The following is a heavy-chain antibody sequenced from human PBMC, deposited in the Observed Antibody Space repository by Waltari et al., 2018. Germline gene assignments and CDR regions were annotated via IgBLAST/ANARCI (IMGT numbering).Heavy chain of an antibody. J-gene: IGHJ4*02. V-gene: IGHV4-4*02. Sequence: QVQLQESGQGLVKPSGTLSPTCAVSGDSVSGNYWWSWVRQSPEKGLEWIGQVHHSGKTHYNPSIQSRVTISVDSPKNHFSLTLKSVTAADTAVYYCAGDRAIGLFFDYWGRGTLVTVSS. CDR1: GDSVSGNYW. D-gene: IGHD2-2*01. CDR3: AGDRAIGLFFDY. CDR2: VHHSGKT.